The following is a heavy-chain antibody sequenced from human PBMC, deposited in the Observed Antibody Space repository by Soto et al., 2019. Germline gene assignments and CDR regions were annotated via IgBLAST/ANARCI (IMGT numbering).Heavy chain of an antibody. J-gene: IGHJ6*02. CDR2: IYYSGST. D-gene: IGHD3-22*01. Sequence: SETLSLTCTVSGGSISSGDYYWSWIRQPPGKGLEWIGYIYYSGSTYYNPSLKSRVTISVDTSKNQFSLKLSSVTAADTAVYYCARVYYYDSSGAPGMDVWGQGTTVTVSS. V-gene: IGHV4-30-4*01. CDR3: ARVYYYDSSGAPGMDV. CDR1: GGSISSGDYY.